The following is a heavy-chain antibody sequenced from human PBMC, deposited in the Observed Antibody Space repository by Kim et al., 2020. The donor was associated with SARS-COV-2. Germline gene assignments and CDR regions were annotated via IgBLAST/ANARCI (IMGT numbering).Heavy chain of an antibody. Sequence: ASVKVSCKVSGYTLTELSMHWVRQAPGKGLEWMGGFDPEDRETIYAQKFQGRVTMTEDTSTDTAYMELSSLRSEDTAVYYCATGPGYCSSTSCGWFDPWGQGTLVTVSS. D-gene: IGHD2-2*03. J-gene: IGHJ5*02. CDR1: GYTLTELS. CDR2: FDPEDRET. V-gene: IGHV1-24*01. CDR3: ATGPGYCSSTSCGWFDP.